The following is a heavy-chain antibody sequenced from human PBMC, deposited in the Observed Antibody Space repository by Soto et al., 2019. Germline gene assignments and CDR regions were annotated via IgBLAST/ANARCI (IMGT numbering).Heavy chain of an antibody. CDR2: IYDSESA. J-gene: IGHJ4*02. CDR1: GESISSGGYY. Sequence: QVQLQESGPRLVRPSQTLSLTCNVSGESISSGGYYWSWIRHHPGKGLEWIGYIYDSESAYYNPSLKSSVIISMDTSKNHFAMRLSSVTAADTAVYYCARASSSSSAADYWGQGTLVTVSS. CDR3: ARASSSSSAADY. D-gene: IGHD6-6*01. V-gene: IGHV4-31*03.